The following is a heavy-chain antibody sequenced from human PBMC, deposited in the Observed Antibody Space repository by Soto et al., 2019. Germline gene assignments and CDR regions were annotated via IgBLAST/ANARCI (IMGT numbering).Heavy chain of an antibody. Sequence: QVQLVESGGGVVQPGRSLRLSCAASGFTFSSYGMHWVRQAPGKGLEWVAVIWYDGSNKYYADSVKGRFTISRDNSKNTLYLQMNSLRAEDTAVYYCARIGYCSGGSCYYQPGVRWFDPWGQGTLVTVSS. CDR2: IWYDGSNK. V-gene: IGHV3-33*01. CDR1: GFTFSSYG. D-gene: IGHD2-15*01. CDR3: ARIGYCSGGSCYYQPGVRWFDP. J-gene: IGHJ5*02.